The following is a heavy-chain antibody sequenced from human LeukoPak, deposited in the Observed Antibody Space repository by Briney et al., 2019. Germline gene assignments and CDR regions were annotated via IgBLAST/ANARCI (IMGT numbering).Heavy chain of an antibody. Sequence: GGSLRLSCAASGFSFRSYSMNWVRQAPGKGLEWVSYISSSSSSIYYADSVKGRFTISRDNAKNSLYLQMNPLRAEDTAVYYCARTAVAGNEFFDYWGQGTLVTVSS. J-gene: IGHJ4*02. CDR3: ARTAVAGNEFFDY. CDR1: GFSFRSYS. CDR2: ISSSSSSI. V-gene: IGHV3-48*01. D-gene: IGHD6-19*01.